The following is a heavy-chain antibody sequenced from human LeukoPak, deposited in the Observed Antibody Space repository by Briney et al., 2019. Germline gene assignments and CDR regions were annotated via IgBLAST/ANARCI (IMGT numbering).Heavy chain of an antibody. V-gene: IGHV4-39*07. CDR1: GGSISSSSYY. J-gene: IGHJ6*02. CDR3: ARGSMGGSGTYYRDYYYGMDV. CDR2: IYYSGST. D-gene: IGHD3-10*01. Sequence: SETLSLTCTVSGGSISSSSYYWGWIRQPPGRGLEWIGSIYYSGSTYYNPSLKSRVTMSVDTSKNQFSLNLKSVTAADTAVYYCARGSMGGSGTYYRDYYYGMDVWGQGTTVTVSS.